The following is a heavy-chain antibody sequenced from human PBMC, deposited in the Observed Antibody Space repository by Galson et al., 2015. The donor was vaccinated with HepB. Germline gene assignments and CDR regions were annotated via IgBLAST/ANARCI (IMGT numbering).Heavy chain of an antibody. D-gene: IGHD6-13*01. CDR3: AKSVGIAAAGFDY. J-gene: IGHJ4*02. CDR1: GFTFSSYG. V-gene: IGHV3-30*18. CDR2: ISYDGSNK. Sequence: SLRLPCAASGFTFSSYGMHWVRQAPGKGLEWGAVISYDGSNKYYADSVKGRFTISRDNSKNTLYLQMNGLRAEDTAVYYCAKSVGIAAAGFDYWGQGTLVTVSS.